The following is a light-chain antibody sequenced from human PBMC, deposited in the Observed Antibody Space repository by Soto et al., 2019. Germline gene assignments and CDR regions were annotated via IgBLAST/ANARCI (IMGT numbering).Light chain of an antibody. V-gene: IGKV3-20*01. CDR3: QQYGEPPVT. Sequence: EMVMTPSPGTLSLSPGDRATLSCRASHSVNSYLACYQQQPGQAPRLLISDASDSATGIPDRFSGSGSGTDFTLAISIPVSEDFAVYYCQQYGEPPVTFGQGTKVEIK. CDR1: HSVNSY. J-gene: IGKJ1*01. CDR2: DAS.